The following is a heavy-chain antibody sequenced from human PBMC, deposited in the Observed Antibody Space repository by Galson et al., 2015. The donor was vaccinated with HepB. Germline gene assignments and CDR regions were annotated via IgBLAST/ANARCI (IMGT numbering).Heavy chain of an antibody. CDR1: GGSTSSSSYY. CDR2: IYYTGST. Sequence: SETLSLTRTVSGGSTSSSSYYWGWLRQPPGKGLEWIGSIYYTGSTYYNPSLKSRVTMSVDTSKNQFSLKLNSVTAADTAVYYCARHWEAFDIWGQGTMVTVSS. D-gene: IGHD1-26*01. V-gene: IGHV4-39*01. J-gene: IGHJ3*02. CDR3: ARHWEAFDI.